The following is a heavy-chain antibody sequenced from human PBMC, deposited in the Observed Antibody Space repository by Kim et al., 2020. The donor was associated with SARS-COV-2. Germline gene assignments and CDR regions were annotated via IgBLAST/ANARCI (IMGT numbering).Heavy chain of an antibody. D-gene: IGHD6-19*01. V-gene: IGHV4-34*01. J-gene: IGHJ6*03. CDR2: INHSGST. CDR3: ARGTRQWLVRGPYYYYMD. CDR1: GGSFSGYY. Sequence: SETLSLTCAVYGGSFSGYYWSWIRQPPGKGLEWIGEINHSGSTNYNPSLKSRVTISVDTSKNQFSLKLTSVTAVDPAVYYCARGTRQWLVRGPYYYYMD.